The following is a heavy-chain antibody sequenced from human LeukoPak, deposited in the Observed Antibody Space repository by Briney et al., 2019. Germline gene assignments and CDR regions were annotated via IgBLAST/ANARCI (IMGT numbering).Heavy chain of an antibody. V-gene: IGHV4-31*03. CDR2: IYYSGST. J-gene: IGHJ6*02. CDR3: ARDLWFGEFYGMDV. CDR1: GGSISSGGYY. Sequence: SETLSLTCTVSGGSISSGGYYWSWIRQHPGKGLERIGYIYYSGSTYYNPSLKSRVTISVDTSKNQFSLRLSSVTAADTAVYYCARDLWFGEFYGMDVWGQGTTVTVSS. D-gene: IGHD3-10*01.